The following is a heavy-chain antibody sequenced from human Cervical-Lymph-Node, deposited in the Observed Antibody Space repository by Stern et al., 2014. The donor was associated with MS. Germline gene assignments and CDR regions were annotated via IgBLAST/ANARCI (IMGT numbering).Heavy chain of an antibody. CDR2: IYYSGST. CDR1: GGSISSSSYY. CDR3: ANYGGNPMVPLDL. Sequence: QVQLQESGPGLVKPSETLSLTCTVSGGSISSSSYYWGWIRQPPGKGLEWIGSIYYSGSTYYNASLKSRVTISVDTSKNQFSLKLSSVTAADTAVYYCANYGGNPMVPLDLWGRGTLVTVSS. J-gene: IGHJ2*01. D-gene: IGHD4-23*01. V-gene: IGHV4-39*01.